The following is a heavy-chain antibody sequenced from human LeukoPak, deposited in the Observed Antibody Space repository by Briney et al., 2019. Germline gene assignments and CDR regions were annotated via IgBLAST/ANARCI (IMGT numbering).Heavy chain of an antibody. CDR1: GFTVSNND. CDR3: ARAFQYGSGSYPYSL. D-gene: IGHD3-10*01. J-gene: IGHJ4*02. V-gene: IGHV3-66*01. CDR2: IYSGGSA. Sequence: RGSLRLSCAASGFTVSNNDMSRVRQAPGKGLEWVSVIYSGGSAYYADSVKGRFTISRDIFKNRLYLQMNSLTAEDTAVYFCARAFQYGSGSYPYSLWGQGTLVTVSS.